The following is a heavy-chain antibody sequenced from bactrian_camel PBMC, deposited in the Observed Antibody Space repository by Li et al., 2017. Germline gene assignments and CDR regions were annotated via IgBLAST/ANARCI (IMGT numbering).Heavy chain of an antibody. CDR1: GFRFDGSD. J-gene: IGHJ6*01. V-gene: IGHV3S53*01. CDR3: AAEGPSWDSDSCVNSEIGY. Sequence: HVQLVESGGGLVQPRGSLRLSCAASGFRFDGSDWGWYRQGAGRKCEVVSRTTSDSSTDYAGSVKGRFTISQDVVKNLVYLQMNDLKPEDTAVYYCAAEGPSWDSDSCVNSEIGYWGQGTQVTVS. CDR2: TTSDSST.